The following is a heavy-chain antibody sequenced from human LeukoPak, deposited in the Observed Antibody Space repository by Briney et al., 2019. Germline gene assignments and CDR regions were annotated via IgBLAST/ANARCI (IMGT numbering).Heavy chain of an antibody. Sequence: GGSLRLSCAASGFTFSSYSMNWVRQAPGKGLEWVSSISSSSSYIYYADSVKGRFTISRDNAKNSLYLQMNSLRAEDTAVYYCARDLSSRFGEFPLEDWGQGTLVTVSS. D-gene: IGHD3-10*01. CDR2: ISSSSSYI. CDR3: ARDLSSRFGEFPLED. CDR1: GFTFSSYS. V-gene: IGHV3-21*01. J-gene: IGHJ4*02.